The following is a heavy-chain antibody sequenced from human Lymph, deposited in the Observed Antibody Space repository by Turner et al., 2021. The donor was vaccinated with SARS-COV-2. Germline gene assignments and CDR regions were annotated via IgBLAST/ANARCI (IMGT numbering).Heavy chain of an antibody. CDR2: ISYNGSNK. CDR3: ARDSSGSGTLDY. V-gene: IGHV3-30-3*01. Sequence: QVHLVESGGGVVQPGGPLRPPWAASGFPFNNYPMHWVRQGPGKGLEWVAVISYNGSNKYYADSVKGRFTISRDNSKNTLYLQMNSLRAEDTAVYYCARDSSGSGTLDYWGQGTLVTVSS. D-gene: IGHD3-10*01. J-gene: IGHJ4*02. CDR1: GFPFNNYP.